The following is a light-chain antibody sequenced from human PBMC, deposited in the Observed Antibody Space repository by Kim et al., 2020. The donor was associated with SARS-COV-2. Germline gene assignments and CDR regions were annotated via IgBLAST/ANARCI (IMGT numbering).Light chain of an antibody. CDR3: QQYGTAVT. Sequence: EIVLTQSPGTLSLSPGEGATLSCRASQSVPSNSLAWYQQQPGQAPRLLIYDASTRATGIADRFSGGGSGTYFTLTISRLEPPDFAVYYCQQYGTAVTSGGGTKVDIK. CDR1: QSVPSNS. J-gene: IGKJ4*01. V-gene: IGKV3-20*01. CDR2: DAS.